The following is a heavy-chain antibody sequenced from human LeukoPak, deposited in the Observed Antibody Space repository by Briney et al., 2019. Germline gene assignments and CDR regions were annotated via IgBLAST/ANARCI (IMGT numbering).Heavy chain of an antibody. CDR2: IYYSGST. CDR3: ARRTTVVYNVFDI. J-gene: IGHJ3*02. V-gene: IGHV4-59*08. D-gene: IGHD4-11*01. Sequence: ASETLSLTRTVSGGSIGSYHWSWIRQPPGKGLEWIGYIYYSGSTNYNPSLKSRVTISVDTSKNQFSLKLSSVTAADTAVYYCARRTTVVYNVFDIWGQGTMVTVSS. CDR1: GGSIGSYH.